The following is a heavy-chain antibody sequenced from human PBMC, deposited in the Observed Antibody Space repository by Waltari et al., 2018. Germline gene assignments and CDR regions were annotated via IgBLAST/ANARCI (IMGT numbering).Heavy chain of an antibody. V-gene: IGHV4-34*01. CDR2: INHSGST. D-gene: IGHD3-22*01. CDR3: ARRPISYYYDSSGYRVHAFDI. Sequence: QVQLQQWGAGLLKPSETLSLTCAVYGGSFSGYYWSWIRQPPGKGLEWIGEINHSGSTNYNPSLKSRVTRTVDTSKNQFSLKLSSVTAADTAVYYCARRPISYYYDSSGYRVHAFDIWGQGTMVTVSS. J-gene: IGHJ3*02. CDR1: GGSFSGYY.